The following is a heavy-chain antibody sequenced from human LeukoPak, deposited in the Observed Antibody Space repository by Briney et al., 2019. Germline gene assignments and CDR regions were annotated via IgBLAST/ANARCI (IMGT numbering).Heavy chain of an antibody. CDR3: ARDGPYSSGWDTFDY. CDR1: GGSISSHY. CDR2: IYYSGST. J-gene: IGHJ4*02. D-gene: IGHD6-19*01. V-gene: IGHV4-59*11. Sequence: PSETLSLTCTVSGGSISSHYWSWIRQPPGKGLEWIGYIYYSGSTNYNPSLKSRVTISVDTSKNQFSLKLSSVTAADTAVYYCARDGPYSSGWDTFDYWGQGTLVTVSS.